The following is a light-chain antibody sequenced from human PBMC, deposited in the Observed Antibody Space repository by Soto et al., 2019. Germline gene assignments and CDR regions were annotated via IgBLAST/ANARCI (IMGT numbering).Light chain of an antibody. V-gene: IGLV2-14*01. J-gene: IGLJ1*01. CDR2: EVS. CDR3: SSYTSSSIDYV. CDR1: SSDFGGYNY. Sequence: YALTQPASVSGSPGQSITISSTGTSSDFGGYNYVSWYQQHPGKAPILMFYEVSNRPSGVSNRFSGSKSGNTASLTISGLQAEDEADYYCSSYTSSSIDYVFGTGTKVTVL.